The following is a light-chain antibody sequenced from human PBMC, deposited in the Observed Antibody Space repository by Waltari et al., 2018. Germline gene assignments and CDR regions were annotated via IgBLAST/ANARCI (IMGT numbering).Light chain of an antibody. CDR1: QSFSSSY. CDR3: QQYGSSPGT. CDR2: GAS. V-gene: IGKV3-20*01. J-gene: IGKJ2*01. Sequence: EIVLTQSPGPLSLSPGERATLSCRASQSFSSSYLAWYQQKPGQAPRLLIYGASSRATGIPDRFSGSGSGTDFTLTISRLEPEDFAVFYCQQYGSSPGTFGQGTKLEIK.